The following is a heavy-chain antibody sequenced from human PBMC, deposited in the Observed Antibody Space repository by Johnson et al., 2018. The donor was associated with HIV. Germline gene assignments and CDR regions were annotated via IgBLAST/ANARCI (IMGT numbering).Heavy chain of an antibody. J-gene: IGHJ3*02. CDR2: ISFDGNLK. Sequence: QVQLVESGGGVVQPGKSLTLSCVASGLSFSNFGIHWVRQAPGKGPEWVAVISFDGNLKKYADSVKGRFTISRDNAKNSLYLQMNSLRAEDTAVYYCARGLAADAFDIWGQGTMVTVSS. D-gene: IGHD6-13*01. V-gene: IGHV3-30*03. CDR3: ARGLAADAFDI. CDR1: GLSFSNFG.